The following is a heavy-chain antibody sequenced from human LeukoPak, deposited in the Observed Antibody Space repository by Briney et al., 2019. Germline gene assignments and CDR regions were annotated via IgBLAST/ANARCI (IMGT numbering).Heavy chain of an antibody. CDR1: GGSISSYY. J-gene: IGHJ6*03. D-gene: IGHD3-10*01. CDR2: IYTSGSP. V-gene: IGHV4-4*07. Sequence: PSETLSLTCTVSGGSISSYYWSWIRQPAGKGLEWIGRIYTSGSPNYNPSLKSRVTMSVDTSKNQFSLKLSSVTAADTAVYYCAREYYYGSGSYYTTYYYYYYMDVWGKGTTVTISS. CDR3: AREYYYGSGSYYTTYYYYYYMDV.